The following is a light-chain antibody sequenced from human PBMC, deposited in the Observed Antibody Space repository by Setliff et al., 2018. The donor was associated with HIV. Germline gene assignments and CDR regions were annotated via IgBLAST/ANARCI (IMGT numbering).Light chain of an antibody. CDR2: DVS. J-gene: IGLJ1*01. Sequence: QSALTQPASVSGSPGQSITISCTATGSDVGDYNYVSWYQQHPGKAPKLMISDVSKRPSGVSSRFSGSKSGNTASLTISGLQTEDEADYYCSSYTSSSTYVFGTGTKVTVL. CDR1: GSDVGDYNY. CDR3: SSYTSSSTYV. V-gene: IGLV2-14*01.